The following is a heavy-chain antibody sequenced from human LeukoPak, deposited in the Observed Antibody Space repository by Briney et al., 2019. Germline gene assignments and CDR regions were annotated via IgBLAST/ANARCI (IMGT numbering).Heavy chain of an antibody. CDR1: GGSISSYY. Sequence: KPSETLSLTCTVSGGSISSYYWSWIRQPPGKGLGWIGYISYSGSTNYNPSLKSRVTISVDTSKNHFSLKLSSVTAADTAVYYCARHGYYDILTGYNRPVDYWGQGTLVTVSS. CDR2: ISYSGST. J-gene: IGHJ4*02. V-gene: IGHV4-59*08. D-gene: IGHD3-9*01. CDR3: ARHGYYDILTGYNRPVDY.